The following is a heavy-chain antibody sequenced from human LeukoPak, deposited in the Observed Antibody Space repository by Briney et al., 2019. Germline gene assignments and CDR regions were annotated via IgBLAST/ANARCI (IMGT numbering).Heavy chain of an antibody. J-gene: IGHJ4*02. CDR2: ISYDGSNK. CDR1: GFTFSSYA. D-gene: IGHD3-22*01. Sequence: GRSLRLSCAASGFTFSSYAMHWVRQAPGKGLEWVAVISYDGSNKYYADSVKGRFTISRDNSKNTLYLQMNSLRAEDTAVYYCARVTEGLGTFITMIVGYYFDYWGQGTLVTVSS. V-gene: IGHV3-30-3*01. CDR3: ARVTEGLGTFITMIVGYYFDY.